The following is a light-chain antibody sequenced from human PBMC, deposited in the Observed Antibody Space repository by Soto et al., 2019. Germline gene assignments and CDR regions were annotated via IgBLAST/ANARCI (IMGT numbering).Light chain of an antibody. CDR3: QQHGQWPIT. CDR1: QSFNRN. J-gene: IGKJ5*01. V-gene: IGKV3D-15*01. Sequence: EIVMTQSPATLSVSPGERAPLACRASQSFNRNYLAWYQQKPGQAPRLLIYGISKRATDIPDRFSCSGSGTEFTLTISSLQPEDFATYYCQQHGQWPITFGQGTRLEIK. CDR2: GIS.